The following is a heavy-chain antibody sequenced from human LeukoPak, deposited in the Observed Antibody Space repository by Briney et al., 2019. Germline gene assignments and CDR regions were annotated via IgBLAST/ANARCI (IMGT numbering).Heavy chain of an antibody. D-gene: IGHD6-13*01. J-gene: IGHJ4*02. CDR3: ASQYTSSRIFDD. V-gene: IGHV3-7*01. CDR2: IKQDGSDI. CDR1: GFTFSSLW. Sequence: GGSLRLSCVASGFTFSSLWMTWVRQAPGKGLEWVANIKQDGSDIYYVDSVKGRFTISRDNAKNSLYLQMNSLRAEDTAVYFCASQYTSSRIFDDWGQGTLVTVSS.